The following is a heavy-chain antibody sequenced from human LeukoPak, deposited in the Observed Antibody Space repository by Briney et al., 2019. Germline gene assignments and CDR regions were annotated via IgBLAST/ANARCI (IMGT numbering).Heavy chain of an antibody. V-gene: IGHV3-11*04. Sequence: PGGSLRLSCAASGFTFSDYYMSWIRQAPGKGLEWVSYISSSGSTIYYADSVKGRFTISRDNAKNSLYLQMNSLRAEDTAVYYCARVVTAGCDGDPTPPCYYYYYYYVDVWGKGTTVTVSS. J-gene: IGHJ6*03. CDR2: ISSSGSTI. CDR1: GFTFSDYY. CDR3: ARVVTAGCDGDPTPPCYYYYYYYVDV. D-gene: IGHD4-17*01.